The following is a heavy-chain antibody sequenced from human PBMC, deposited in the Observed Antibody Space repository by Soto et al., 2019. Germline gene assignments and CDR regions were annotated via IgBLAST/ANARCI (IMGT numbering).Heavy chain of an antibody. CDR2: IYYSGST. Sequence: QVQLQESGPGLVKPSQTLSLTCTVSGGSISSGGYYWSWIRQHPGKGLEWLGYIYYSGSTYYNPSLKIRVTISVDTSKNQFSLKLSSVTAADTAVYHCARDPGRYYYMDVWGKGTTVTVSS. CDR1: GGSISSGGYY. CDR3: ARDPGRYYYMDV. J-gene: IGHJ6*03. V-gene: IGHV4-31*03.